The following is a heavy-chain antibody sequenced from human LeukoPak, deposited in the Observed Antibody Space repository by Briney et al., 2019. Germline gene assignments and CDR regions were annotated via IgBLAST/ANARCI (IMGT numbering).Heavy chain of an antibody. D-gene: IGHD6-19*01. J-gene: IGHJ4*02. CDR1: GYPFNNYD. CDR3: ARPVADTYAPLDY. CDR2: MNPHSGKT. Sequence: GASVKVSCKASGYPFNNYDINWVRQATGQGLEWMGWMNPHSGKTGYAQNFQGRVTMTRDTSISTAYMELSSLRAEDTAVYYCARPVADTYAPLDYWGQGTLVTVSS. V-gene: IGHV1-8*01.